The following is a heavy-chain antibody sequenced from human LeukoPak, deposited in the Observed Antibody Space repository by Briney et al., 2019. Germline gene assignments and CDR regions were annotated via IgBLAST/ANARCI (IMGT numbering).Heavy chain of an antibody. CDR1: GGSISSYY. Sequence: PSETLSLTCTVSGGSISSYYWNRIRQPPGKGLEWIGQINHSGSTNYNPSLKSRVTISVDTSKNQFSLKVNSVTAADTAVYYCATRPTPPYYYYYMDVWGKGTTVTVSS. J-gene: IGHJ6*03. CDR3: ATRPTPPYYYYYMDV. CDR2: INHSGST. D-gene: IGHD4-23*01. V-gene: IGHV4-34*01.